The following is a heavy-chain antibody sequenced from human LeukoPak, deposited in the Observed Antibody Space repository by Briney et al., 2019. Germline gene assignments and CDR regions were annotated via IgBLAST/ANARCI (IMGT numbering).Heavy chain of an antibody. J-gene: IGHJ4*02. V-gene: IGHV4-31*03. Sequence: PSQTLSLTCTVSGGSISSGGYYWSWIRQHPGKGLEWIGYIYYSGSTYYNPSLKSRVTISVDTSKNQFSLKLSSVTAADTAVYYCARYDILTGLFDYWGQGTLVTVSS. CDR3: ARYDILTGLFDY. CDR2: IYYSGST. D-gene: IGHD3-9*01. CDR1: GGSISSGGYY.